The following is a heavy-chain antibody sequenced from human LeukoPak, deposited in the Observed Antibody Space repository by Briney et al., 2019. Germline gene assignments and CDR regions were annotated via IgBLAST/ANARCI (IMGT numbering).Heavy chain of an antibody. V-gene: IGHV4-34*01. CDR3: AKAGIVGATFRIDY. CDR1: GGSFSGYF. D-gene: IGHD1-26*01. CDR2: INESGST. Sequence: SETLSLTCAVFGGSFSGYFWSWIRQPPGKGLEWIGEINESGSTNYNPSLKSRVTISIDTSKNHFSLKLSSVTAADTAVYYCAKAGIVGATFRIDYWDQGTLVTVSS. J-gene: IGHJ4*02.